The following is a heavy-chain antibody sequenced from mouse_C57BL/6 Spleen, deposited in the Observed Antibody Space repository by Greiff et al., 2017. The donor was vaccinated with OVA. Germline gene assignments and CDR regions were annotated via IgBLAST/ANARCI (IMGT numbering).Heavy chain of an antibody. CDR3: ARSEYYGSSTFAY. Sequence: VQLQQSGPELVKPGASVKISCKASGYTFTDYYMNWVKQSHGKSLEWIGDINPNNGGTSYNQKFKGKATLTVDKSSSTAYMELRSLTSEDAAVYYCARSEYYGSSTFAYWGKGTLVTVSA. J-gene: IGHJ3*01. CDR2: INPNNGGT. V-gene: IGHV1-26*01. D-gene: IGHD1-1*01. CDR1: GYTFTDYY.